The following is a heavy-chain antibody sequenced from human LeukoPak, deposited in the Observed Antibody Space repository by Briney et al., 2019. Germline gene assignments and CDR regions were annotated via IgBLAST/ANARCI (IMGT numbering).Heavy chain of an antibody. V-gene: IGHV3-21*01. D-gene: IGHD3-9*01. CDR2: ISSSSSYI. J-gene: IGHJ6*02. CDR1: GFTFSSYS. Sequence: PEGSLRLSCAASGFTFSSYSMNWVRQAPGKGLEWVSSISSSSSYIYYADSVKGRFTISRDNAKNSLYLQMNSLRAEDTAVYYCARDYYDILTGYYPPGMDVWGQGTTVTVSS. CDR3: ARDYYDILTGYYPPGMDV.